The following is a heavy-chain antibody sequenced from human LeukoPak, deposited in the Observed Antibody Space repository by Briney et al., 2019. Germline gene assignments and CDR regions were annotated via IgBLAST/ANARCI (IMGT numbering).Heavy chain of an antibody. V-gene: IGHV3-33*01. CDR2: IWYDGSNK. CDR3: ARDDEGRIDY. CDR1: GFTFSNYD. J-gene: IGHJ4*02. Sequence: PGRSLRLSCAASGFTFSNYDMHWVRQAPGKGLEWVAIIWYDGSNKYYVDPVKGRFTISRDNSKNTLHLQMNSLIAEDTAVYYCARDDEGRIDYWGQGTLVTVSS.